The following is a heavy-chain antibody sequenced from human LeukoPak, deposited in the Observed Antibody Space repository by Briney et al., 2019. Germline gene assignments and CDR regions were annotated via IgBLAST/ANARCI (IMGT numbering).Heavy chain of an antibody. CDR3: ARVMVRGVMGNPNWFDP. CDR2: IYHSGST. Sequence: SETLSLTCAFSGYYISSGYYWGWIRQPPGKGLEWIGGIYHSGSTYYNPSLKSRVTISVDTSKNQFSLKMSCVAAADTAVYYCARVMVRGVMGNPNWFDPWGQGTLVTVSS. D-gene: IGHD3-10*01. V-gene: IGHV4-38-2*01. CDR1: GYYISSGYY. J-gene: IGHJ5*02.